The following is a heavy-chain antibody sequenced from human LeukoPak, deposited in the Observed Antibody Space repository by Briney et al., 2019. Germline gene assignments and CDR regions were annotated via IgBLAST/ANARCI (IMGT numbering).Heavy chain of an antibody. CDR1: GFTFSSYA. V-gene: IGHV3-64*04. D-gene: IGHD2-15*01. CDR3: ARDQTYCSGGSCCLDY. J-gene: IGHJ4*02. CDR2: ISSNGGST. Sequence: PGGSLRLSCSASGFTFSSYAMHWVRQAPGKGLEYVSAISSNGGSTYYADSVKGRFTISRDNSKNTLYLQMNSLRAEDTAVYYCARDQTYCSGGSCCLDYWGQGTLVTVSS.